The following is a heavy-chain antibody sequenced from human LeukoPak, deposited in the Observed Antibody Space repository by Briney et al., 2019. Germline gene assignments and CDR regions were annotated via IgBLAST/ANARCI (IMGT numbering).Heavy chain of an antibody. Sequence: SETLSLTCTVSGGSISSYYWTWIRQPPGKGLEWIGYVYYSASTNYKPSLKSRVSISVDTSKNQFSLRLSSVTAADTAVYYCAREDFPGAFDIWGQGTMVTVSS. D-gene: IGHD3-3*01. CDR3: AREDFPGAFDI. CDR1: GGSISSYY. V-gene: IGHV4-59*01. CDR2: VYYSAST. J-gene: IGHJ3*02.